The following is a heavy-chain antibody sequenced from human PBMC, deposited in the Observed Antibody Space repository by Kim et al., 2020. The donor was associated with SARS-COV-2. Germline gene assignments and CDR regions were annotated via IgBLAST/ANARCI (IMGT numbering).Heavy chain of an antibody. CDR2: ISYDGSNK. Sequence: GGSLRLSCAASGFTFSSYAMHWVRQAPGKGLEWVAVISYDGSNKYYADSVKGRFTISRDNSKNTLYLQMNSLRAEDTAVYYCARDPPYYSPGPLYYFDY. J-gene: IGHJ4*01. CDR1: GFTFSSYA. CDR3: ARDPPYYSPGPLYYFDY. V-gene: IGHV3-30-3*01. D-gene: IGHD1-26*01.